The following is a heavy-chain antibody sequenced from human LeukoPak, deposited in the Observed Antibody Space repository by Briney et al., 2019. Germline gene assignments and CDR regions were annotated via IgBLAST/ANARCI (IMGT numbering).Heavy chain of an antibody. J-gene: IGHJ2*01. CDR3: ARGRGSSGYYHYWYFDL. CDR1: GGSISSHY. V-gene: IGHV4-59*11. Sequence: PSETLSLTCTVSGGSISSHYWSWIRQPPGKGLEWIGYIYYSGSTNYNPSLKSRVTISVDTSKNQFSLKLSSVTAADTAVYYCARGRGSSGYYHYWYFDLWGRGTLVTVSS. D-gene: IGHD3-22*01. CDR2: IYYSGST.